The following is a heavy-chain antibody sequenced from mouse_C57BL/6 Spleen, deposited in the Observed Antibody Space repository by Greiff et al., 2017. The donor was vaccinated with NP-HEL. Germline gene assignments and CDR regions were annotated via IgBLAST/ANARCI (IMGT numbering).Heavy chain of an antibody. CDR3: AIWITTVVATRYAMDY. CDR2: IHPSDSDT. D-gene: IGHD1-1*01. Sequence: QVQLQQPGAELVKPGASVKVSCKASGYTFTSYWMHWVKQRPGQGLEWIGRIHPSDSDTNYNQKFKGKATLTVDKSSSTAYMQLSSLTSEDSAVYYCAIWITTVVATRYAMDYWGQGTSVTVSS. J-gene: IGHJ4*01. V-gene: IGHV1-74*01. CDR1: GYTFTSYW.